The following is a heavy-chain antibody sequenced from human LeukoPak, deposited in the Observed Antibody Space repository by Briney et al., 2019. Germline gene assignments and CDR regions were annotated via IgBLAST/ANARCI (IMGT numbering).Heavy chain of an antibody. V-gene: IGHV3-23*01. CDR3: AKDHTVSITYYFDY. CDR2: ISGSGGST. D-gene: IGHD1-20*01. J-gene: IGHJ4*02. CDR1: GFTFSYYA. Sequence: PGGSLRLSCAASGFTFSYYAMSWVRQAPGKGLEWVSAISGSGGSTYYADSVKGRFTISRDNSKNTLYLQMNSLRAEDTAVYYCAKDHTVSITYYFDYWGQGTLVTASS.